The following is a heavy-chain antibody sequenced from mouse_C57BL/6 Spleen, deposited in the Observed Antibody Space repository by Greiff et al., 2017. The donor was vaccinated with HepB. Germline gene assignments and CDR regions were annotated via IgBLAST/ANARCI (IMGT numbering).Heavy chain of an antibody. V-gene: IGHV1-55*01. J-gene: IGHJ2*01. D-gene: IGHD2-3*01. CDR3: AREGGYWRFDY. Sequence: QVQLKESGAELVKPGASVKMSCKASGYTFTSYWITWVKQRPGQGLEWIGDIYPGSGSTNYNEKFKSKATLTVDTSSSTAYMQLSSLTSEDSAVYYCAREGGYWRFDYWGQGTTLTVSS. CDR1: GYTFTSYW. CDR2: IYPGSGST.